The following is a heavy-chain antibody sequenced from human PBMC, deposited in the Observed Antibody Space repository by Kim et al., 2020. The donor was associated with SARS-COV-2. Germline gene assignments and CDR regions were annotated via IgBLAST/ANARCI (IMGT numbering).Heavy chain of an antibody. CDR3: ARLIPDYYYYGMDV. V-gene: IGHV4-39*01. CDR1: GGSISSSSYY. CDR2: IYYSGST. Sequence: SETLSLTCTVSGGSISSSSYYWGWIRQPPGKGLEWIGSIYYSGSTYYNPSLKSRVTISVDTSKNQFSLKLSSVTAADTAVYYCARLIPDYYYYGMDVWGQGTTVTVSS. J-gene: IGHJ6*02.